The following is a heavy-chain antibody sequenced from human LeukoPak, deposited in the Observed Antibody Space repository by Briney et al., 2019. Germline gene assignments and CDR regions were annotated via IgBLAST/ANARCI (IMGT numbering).Heavy chain of an antibody. J-gene: IGHJ4*02. Sequence: GRSLRLSCAASGFTFSSYAMSWVRQAPGKGLEWVSTISGSGTGTYYADSVKGRFTISRDNSKNTLFLQMNSLRAEDTAVYYCAKDHLAVAGHLFDYWGQGTLVTVSS. V-gene: IGHV3-23*01. CDR1: GFTFSSYA. D-gene: IGHD6-19*01. CDR3: AKDHLAVAGHLFDY. CDR2: ISGSGTGT.